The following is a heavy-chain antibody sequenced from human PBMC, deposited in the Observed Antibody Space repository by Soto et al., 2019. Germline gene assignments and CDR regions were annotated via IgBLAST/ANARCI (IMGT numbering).Heavy chain of an antibody. CDR3: ARHYWVGAAAGTVFFDY. CDR2: IYYSGST. J-gene: IGHJ4*02. V-gene: IGHV4-39*01. D-gene: IGHD6-13*01. Sequence: TSETLSLTCTVSGGSISSSSYYWGWIRQPPGKGLEWIGSIYYSGSTYYNPSLKSRVTISVDTSKNQFSLKLSSVTAADTAVYYCARHYWVGAAAGTVFFDYWGQGTLVTVSS. CDR1: GGSISSSSYY.